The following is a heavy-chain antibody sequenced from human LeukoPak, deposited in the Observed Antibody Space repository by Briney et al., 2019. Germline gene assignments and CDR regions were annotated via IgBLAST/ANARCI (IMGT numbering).Heavy chain of an antibody. CDR1: GYTFTAYY. J-gene: IGHJ4*02. V-gene: IGHV1-18*04. Sequence: ASVKVSCKTSGYTFTAYYIQWVRQAPGQGLEWMGWVNPYNGDTFYLETLQDRLTMTTDTSTNTAYMELRGLKFDDTAVYFCARIIGSSGYDHLYYFDSWGQGTLITVSS. CDR2: VNPYNGDT. CDR3: ARIIGSSGYDHLYYFDS. D-gene: IGHD3-22*01.